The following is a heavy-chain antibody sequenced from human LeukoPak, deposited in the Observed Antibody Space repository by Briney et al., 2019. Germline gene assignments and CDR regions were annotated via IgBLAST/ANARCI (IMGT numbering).Heavy chain of an antibody. J-gene: IGHJ6*02. CDR1: GFNFGGYA. CDR2: ISYDGSNK. Sequence: GGSLRLSCAASGFNFGGYAMHWVRQAPGKGLEWVAIISYDGSNKDYADSVRGRFTISRDNSKNTLYLQMNSLRAEDTAVYYCAREVTYYGMDVWGQGTTVTVSS. V-gene: IGHV3-30*07. D-gene: IGHD2-21*02. CDR3: AREVTYYGMDV.